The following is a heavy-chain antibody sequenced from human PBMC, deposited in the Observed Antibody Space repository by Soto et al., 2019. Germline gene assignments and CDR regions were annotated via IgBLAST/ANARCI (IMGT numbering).Heavy chain of an antibody. V-gene: IGHV3-13*01. CDR1: GFTFSSYD. CDR2: IGTAGDT. J-gene: IGHJ6*03. CDR3: ARDRTVTNARYMDG. Sequence: EVQLVESGGGLVQPGGSLRLSCAASGFTFSSYDMHWVRQATGKGLEWVSAIGTAGDTYYPGSVKGRFTISRENAKNSLYLQMNSLRAGDTAVYYCARDRTVTNARYMDGWGKGTTVTVSS. D-gene: IGHD4-17*01.